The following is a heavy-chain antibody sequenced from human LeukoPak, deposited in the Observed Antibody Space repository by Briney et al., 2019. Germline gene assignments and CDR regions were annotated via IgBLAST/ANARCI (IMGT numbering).Heavy chain of an antibody. Sequence: PSETLSLTCTVSGGSISSSRYYWGWIRQPPGKGLEWIGNMYYSGSTYYNPSLKSRVTISLDTSKNQFSLKLSSVTAADTAVYYCARRDIAARLNWFDPWGQGTLVTVYS. CDR1: GGSISSSRYY. J-gene: IGHJ5*02. CDR2: MYYSGST. V-gene: IGHV4-39*01. CDR3: ARRDIAARLNWFDP. D-gene: IGHD6-6*01.